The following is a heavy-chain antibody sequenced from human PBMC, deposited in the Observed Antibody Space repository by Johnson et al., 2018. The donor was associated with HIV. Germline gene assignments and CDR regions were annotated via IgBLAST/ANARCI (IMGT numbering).Heavy chain of an antibody. CDR1: GFTFSNAW. V-gene: IGHV3-15*01. J-gene: IGHJ3*02. CDR3: ATYTSMITMYVEIKGGAFDI. D-gene: IGHD3-16*01. Sequence: VQLVESGGGLVKPGGSLRLSCAASGFTFSNAWMSWVRQAPGKGLEWVGRIKSKTEGGTTDYAAPVKGRFTISRDDSKNTLYLQMNSLTTEDTAVYYCATYTSMITMYVEIKGGAFDIWGQGTMVTVSS. CDR2: IKSKTEGGTT.